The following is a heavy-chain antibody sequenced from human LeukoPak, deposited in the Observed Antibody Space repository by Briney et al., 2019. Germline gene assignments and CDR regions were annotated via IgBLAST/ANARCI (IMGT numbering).Heavy chain of an antibody. D-gene: IGHD5-12*01. CDR3: ARAPYSGYNSSPGY. V-gene: IGHV3-74*01. J-gene: IGHJ4*02. CDR1: GSTFSNYW. CDR2: INSDGSST. Sequence: GGSLRLSCAASGSTFSNYWMYWVRQAPGKGLVWVSRINSDGSSTSYADSVKGRFTISRDNANTTLYLQMNSLRAEDTAVYYCARAPYSGYNSSPGYWGQGTLVTVSS.